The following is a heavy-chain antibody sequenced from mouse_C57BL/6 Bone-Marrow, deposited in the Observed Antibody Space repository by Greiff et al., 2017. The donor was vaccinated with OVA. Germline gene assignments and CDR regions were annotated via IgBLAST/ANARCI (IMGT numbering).Heavy chain of an antibody. CDR1: GISITTGNYR. CDR3: ARGASYYGSSYVAMDY. D-gene: IGHD1-1*01. J-gene: IGHJ4*01. Sequence: EVNLVESGPGLVKPSQTVFLTCTVTGISITTGNYRWSWIRQFPGNKLEWIGYIYYSGTITYNPSLTSRTTITRDTPKNQFFLEMNSLTAEDTATYYCARGASYYGSSYVAMDYWGQGTSVTVSS. CDR2: IYYSGTI. V-gene: IGHV3-5*01.